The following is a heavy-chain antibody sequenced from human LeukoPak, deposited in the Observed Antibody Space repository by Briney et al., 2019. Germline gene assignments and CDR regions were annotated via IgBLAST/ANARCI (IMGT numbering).Heavy chain of an antibody. CDR3: ASGAQDAVAGLDAFDI. J-gene: IGHJ3*02. V-gene: IGHV4-39*07. D-gene: IGHD6-19*01. Sequence: SETQSLTCTVSGDSISSSAYCWGWIRQPPGKGLEWIGSVYYSGSTYYNPSLKSRVTISVDTSKNQFSLKLSSVTAADTAVYYCASGAQDAVAGLDAFDIWGQGTMVTVSS. CDR1: GDSISSSAYC. CDR2: VYYSGST.